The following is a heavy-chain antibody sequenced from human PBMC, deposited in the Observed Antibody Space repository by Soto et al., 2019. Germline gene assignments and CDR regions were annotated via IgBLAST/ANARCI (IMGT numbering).Heavy chain of an antibody. J-gene: IGHJ4*02. D-gene: IGHD1-1*01. V-gene: IGHV3-23*01. CDR2: MSGGGDFI. CDR1: GFTFSNYA. Sequence: VSLRLSCAASGFTFSNYAMNWVRQAPGKGLEWVSAMSGGGDFIYYADSVKGRFTISRDNSRNTLYLEMNSLRAEDTAVYYCARAAYWNLDSWGQGTPVTVSS. CDR3: ARAAYWNLDS.